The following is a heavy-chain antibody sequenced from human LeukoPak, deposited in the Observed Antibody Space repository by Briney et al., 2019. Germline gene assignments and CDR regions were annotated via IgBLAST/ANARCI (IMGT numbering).Heavy chain of an antibody. Sequence: PSETLSLTCTVSGGSISSYYWSWIRQPPGKGLEWIGYIYYSGSTNYNPSLKSRVTISVDTSKNQFSLKLSSVTAADTAVYYCARYGSGSYRDWFDPWGQGTLVTVPS. D-gene: IGHD3-10*01. CDR3: ARYGSGSYRDWFDP. J-gene: IGHJ5*02. CDR1: GGSISSYY. V-gene: IGHV4-59*01. CDR2: IYYSGST.